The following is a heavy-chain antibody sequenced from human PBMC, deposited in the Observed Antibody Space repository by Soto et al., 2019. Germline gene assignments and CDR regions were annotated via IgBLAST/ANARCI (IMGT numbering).Heavy chain of an antibody. V-gene: IGHV3-30*18. CDR3: AKERGAAAAWKIAS. J-gene: IGHJ5*02. Sequence: PGGSLRLSCAASGFTLNSYAMHWVRQDPGKGLEWVAVISYDGNDKYYADSVTGRFTISRDNSKNTLYLQMNSLRAEDTAVYYCAKERGAAAAWKIASLGLGTLVTVSS. CDR2: ISYDGNDK. CDR1: GFTLNSYA. D-gene: IGHD6-13*01.